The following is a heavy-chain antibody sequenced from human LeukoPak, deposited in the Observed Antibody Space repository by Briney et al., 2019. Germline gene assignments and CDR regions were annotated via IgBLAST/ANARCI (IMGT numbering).Heavy chain of an antibody. Sequence: LEWLSYISGSGDTEYYADSVKGRFTISRDNGENSLYLQMNSLRAEDTAVYYCARDSMAFDFWGQGTLVTVSS. D-gene: IGHD2/OR15-2a*01. V-gene: IGHV3-48*03. CDR3: ARDSMAFDF. J-gene: IGHJ4*02. CDR2: ISGSGDTE.